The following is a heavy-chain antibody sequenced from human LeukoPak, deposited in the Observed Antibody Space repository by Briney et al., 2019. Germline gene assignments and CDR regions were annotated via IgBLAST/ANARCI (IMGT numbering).Heavy chain of an antibody. Sequence: GGSLRLSCAASGFTFSSYWMSWVRQAPGKGLELVANIKQDGRDKYYVDSVKGRFTIFRDNAKNSLYLQMNSLRAEDTAVYYCARDSPHYYDSSGYWFDPWGQGTLVTVSS. D-gene: IGHD3-22*01. CDR2: IKQDGRDK. CDR1: GFTFSSYW. J-gene: IGHJ5*02. V-gene: IGHV3-7*01. CDR3: ARDSPHYYDSSGYWFDP.